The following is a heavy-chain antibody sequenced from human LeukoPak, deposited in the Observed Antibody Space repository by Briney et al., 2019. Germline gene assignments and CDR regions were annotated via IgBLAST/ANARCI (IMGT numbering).Heavy chain of an antibody. V-gene: IGHV4-4*07. CDR3: AKVRSLKWPAPMDV. D-gene: IGHD2-8*01. Sequence: SETLSLTCTVSGGSISSYYWSWIRQPAGKGLEWIGRIYTSGSTYYNPSLNSRATISLDTSKNQISLKLSSVTAADTAVYYCAKVRSLKWPAPMDVWGIGTSVTVSS. CDR2: IYTSGST. J-gene: IGHJ6*03. CDR1: GGSISSYY.